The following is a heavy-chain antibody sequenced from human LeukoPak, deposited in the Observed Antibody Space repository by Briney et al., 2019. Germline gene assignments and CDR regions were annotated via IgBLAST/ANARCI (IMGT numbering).Heavy chain of an antibody. Sequence: SXTLSLTCAVYGGSFSGYYWSWVRQPPGKGLEWLGEINHSGSNNYNPSLKSRVTISVDTSKNQFSLKLSSVTAADTAVYYCARVRAGWFDPWGQGTLVTVSS. CDR1: GGSFSGYY. CDR2: INHSGSN. CDR3: ARVRAGWFDP. V-gene: IGHV4-34*01. J-gene: IGHJ5*02.